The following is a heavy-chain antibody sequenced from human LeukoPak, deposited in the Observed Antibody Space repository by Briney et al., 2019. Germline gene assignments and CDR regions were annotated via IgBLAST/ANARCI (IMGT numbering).Heavy chain of an antibody. V-gene: IGHV1-18*01. J-gene: IGHJ4*02. Sequence: ASVKVSCKASGYTFTSYGISWVRQAPGQGLEWMGWISAYNGNTNYAQKLQGRVTMTTDTSTSTACMELRSLRSDDTAVYYCARVRHIVVVTATYYFDYWGQGTLVTVSS. D-gene: IGHD2-21*02. CDR1: GYTFTSYG. CDR2: ISAYNGNT. CDR3: ARVRHIVVVTATYYFDY.